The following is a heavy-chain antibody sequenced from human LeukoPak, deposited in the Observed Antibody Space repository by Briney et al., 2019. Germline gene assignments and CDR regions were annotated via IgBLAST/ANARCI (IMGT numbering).Heavy chain of an antibody. Sequence: PSETLSLTCTVSGASISSYYWSWIRQPPGKGLEWIGYIYYSGSTTYNPSLKSRVTISVDTSKNQFSLRLSSVTAADTAVYYCARGGFYCGGDCYVDYWGQGTLVTVSS. CDR1: GASISSYY. CDR2: IYYSGST. D-gene: IGHD2-21*02. V-gene: IGHV4-59*12. CDR3: ARGGFYCGGDCYVDY. J-gene: IGHJ4*02.